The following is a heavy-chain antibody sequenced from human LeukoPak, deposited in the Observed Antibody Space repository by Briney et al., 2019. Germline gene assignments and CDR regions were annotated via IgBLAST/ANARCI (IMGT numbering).Heavy chain of an antibody. V-gene: IGHV3-23*01. CDR2: ISGSGGST. D-gene: IGHD3-9*01. CDR3: AKPGLLRYFDWLFVGPPEPYYYYGMDV. CDR1: GFTFSSCD. Sequence: GGSLRLSCAASGFTFSSCDMSWVRRAPGKGLEGVSAISGSGGSTYYADSVKGRFTISRDNSKNTLYLQMNSLRAEDTAVYYCAKPGLLRYFDWLFVGPPEPYYYYGMDVWGQGTTVTVSS. J-gene: IGHJ6*02.